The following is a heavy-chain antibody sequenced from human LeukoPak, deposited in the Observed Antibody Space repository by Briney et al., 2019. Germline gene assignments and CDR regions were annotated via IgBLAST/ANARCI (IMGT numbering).Heavy chain of an antibody. CDR1: VGTFSIYA. D-gene: IGHD4/OR15-4a*01. Sequence: ASVTVSFTSSVGTFSIYAISWVRQAPGQGLEWMGRIIPIFGTANYAQKFQGRVTITADKSTSTAYMELSSLRSEDTAVYYCAREGPRANSHFDYWGQGTLVTVSS. V-gene: IGHV1-69*06. CDR3: AREGPRANSHFDY. CDR2: IIPIFGTA. J-gene: IGHJ4*02.